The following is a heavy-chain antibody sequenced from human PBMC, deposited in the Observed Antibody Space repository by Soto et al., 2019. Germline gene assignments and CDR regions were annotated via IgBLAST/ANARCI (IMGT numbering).Heavy chain of an antibody. Sequence: EVQLVESGGGLVQPGGSLRLSCAASGFTFSTYWMSWVRQAPGKGLEWVADIKQDGSEKYFLDSVKGRFTISRDNAKNSLYLQVNSLRAEDTAVYYCARVVEDPWRGDLGPVDYWGQGTLVTVSS. V-gene: IGHV3-7*01. CDR1: GFTFSTYW. D-gene: IGHD3-16*01. CDR2: IKQDGSEK. J-gene: IGHJ4*02. CDR3: ARVVEDPWRGDLGPVDY.